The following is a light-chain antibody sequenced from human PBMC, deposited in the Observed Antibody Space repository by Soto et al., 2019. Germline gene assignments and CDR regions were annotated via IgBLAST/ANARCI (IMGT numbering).Light chain of an antibody. Sequence: EIVLTQSPATLSLSPGERATLSCRASQSVSSYLAWYQQKPGQAPRLLIYDVSNRATGLPARFSGSGSGTDFTLTISSLEPEDFAVYYCQQRSNWPPVTFGQGTQLEIK. J-gene: IGKJ2*01. CDR3: QQRSNWPPVT. V-gene: IGKV3-11*01. CDR1: QSVSSY. CDR2: DVS.